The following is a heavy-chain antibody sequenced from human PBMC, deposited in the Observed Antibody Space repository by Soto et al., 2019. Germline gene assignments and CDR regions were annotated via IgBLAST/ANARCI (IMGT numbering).Heavy chain of an antibody. CDR3: ARPSCAPTSCFPAWFDP. CDR2: VNPKSGRT. CDR1: GYSFSNFD. V-gene: IGHV1-8*01. Sequence: QVQLVQSGAEVKKPGASVKVSCKASGYSFSNFDINWVRQAAGQGPEWMGWVNPKSGRTDYAQKSGGRATMTSNPSKSPAYRNLSALTSEATAVNYCARPSCAPTSCFPAWFDPWGQGTLVTVSS. J-gene: IGHJ5*02. D-gene: IGHD2-2*01.